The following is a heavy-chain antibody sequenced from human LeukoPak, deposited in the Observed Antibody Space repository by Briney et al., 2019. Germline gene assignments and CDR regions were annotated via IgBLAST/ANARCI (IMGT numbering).Heavy chain of an antibody. D-gene: IGHD6-13*01. CDR3: ARLVGSSWYHEVLLGRDY. J-gene: IGHJ4*02. CDR1: GGSISSYY. Sequence: PSETLSLTCTVSGGSISSYYWSWIRQPAGKGLEWIGRIYTSGSTNYNPSLKSRVTMSVDTSKNQFSLKLSSMTAADTAVYYCARLVGSSWYHEVLLGRDYWGQGTLVTVSS. CDR2: IYTSGST. V-gene: IGHV4-4*07.